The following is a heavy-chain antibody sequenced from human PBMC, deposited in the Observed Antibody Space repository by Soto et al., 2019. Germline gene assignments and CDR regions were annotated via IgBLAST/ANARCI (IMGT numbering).Heavy chain of an antibody. CDR3: ARYYYDRSCYYYENCVDY. D-gene: IGHD3-22*01. V-gene: IGHV1-18*01. Sequence: QVQLVQSGAEVKKPGASVKVSCKASGYTFTSYGISWVRQAPGQGLEWMGWISAYNGNTNYAQKLQGRVTTATDTSTSTAYMELRSLSSDDTAVYYCARYYYDRSCYYYENCVDYWGQGTLVSVSS. CDR2: ISAYNGNT. J-gene: IGHJ4*02. CDR1: GYTFTSYG.